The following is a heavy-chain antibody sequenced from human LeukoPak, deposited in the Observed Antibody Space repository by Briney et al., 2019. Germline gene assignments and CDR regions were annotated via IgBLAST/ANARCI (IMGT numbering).Heavy chain of an antibody. CDR1: GDSVSSKNAA. J-gene: IGHJ4*02. V-gene: IGHV6-1*01. Sequence: SQTLSLTCAISGDSVSSKNAAWNWIRQSPSRGLEWLGRTYYRSKWYNDYAVSMRGRITINPDTSKNQFSLQLNSVTPEDTAVYYCARSRGAIVDYWGQGTLVTV. CDR3: ARSRGAIVDY. CDR2: TYYRSKWYN.